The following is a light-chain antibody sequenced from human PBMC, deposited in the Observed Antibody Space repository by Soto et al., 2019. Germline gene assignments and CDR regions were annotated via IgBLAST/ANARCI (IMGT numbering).Light chain of an antibody. J-gene: IGKJ1*01. CDR1: QSVSSN. CDR2: GAS. CDR3: QQYKSWPRT. Sequence: EIVMTQSPATLSVSPGERATLSCRASQSVSSNLAWYQQKPGQAPRLLIYGASTRATGIPGRFSGSGSGTEFTLTISSLQSEDFAVYYCQQYKSWPRTFGQGTKVDIK. V-gene: IGKV3-15*01.